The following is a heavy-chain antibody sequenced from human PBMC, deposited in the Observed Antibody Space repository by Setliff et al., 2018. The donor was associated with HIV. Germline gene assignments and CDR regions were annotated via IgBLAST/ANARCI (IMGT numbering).Heavy chain of an antibody. D-gene: IGHD3-22*01. CDR3: ARVQEPSYYDSSGYGNFDS. CDR2: ISGSGSRP. V-gene: IGHV3-23*01. CDR1: GFTFSNHA. Sequence: PGGSLRLSCAASGFTFSNHAINWVCQPLGKGLQWVSGISGSGSRPFYADSVVARFTISRDNSKNTVYLHMNNLRAEDTALYYCARVQEPSYYDSSGYGNFDSWGHGTLVTVSS. J-gene: IGHJ4*01.